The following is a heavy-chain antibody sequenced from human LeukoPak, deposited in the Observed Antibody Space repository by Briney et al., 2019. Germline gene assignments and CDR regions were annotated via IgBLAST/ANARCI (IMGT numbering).Heavy chain of an antibody. CDR1: GFTVSSNY. V-gene: IGHV3-66*01. CDR3: ARGPHGDHYPAT. Sequence: GGSLRLSCAAFGFTVSSNYMSWVRQAPGKGLEWVSVIYSGGSTYYADSVKGRFTISRDNSKNTLYLQMNSLRAEDTAVYYCARGPHGDHYPATWGQGTLVTVSS. J-gene: IGHJ5*02. D-gene: IGHD4-17*01. CDR2: IYSGGST.